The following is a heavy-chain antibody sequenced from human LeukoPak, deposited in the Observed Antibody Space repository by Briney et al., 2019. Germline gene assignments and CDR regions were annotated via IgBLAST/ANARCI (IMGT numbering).Heavy chain of an antibody. CDR3: AKVVVVVPAAMGPFDY. Sequence: PGGSLRLSCAASGFTFSSYGMHWVRQAPGKGLERVAFIRYDGSNKYYADSVKGRFTISRDNSKNTLYLQMNSLRAEDTAVYYCAKVVVVVPAAMGPFDYWGQGTLVTVSS. V-gene: IGHV3-30*02. J-gene: IGHJ4*02. CDR2: IRYDGSNK. D-gene: IGHD2-2*01. CDR1: GFTFSSYG.